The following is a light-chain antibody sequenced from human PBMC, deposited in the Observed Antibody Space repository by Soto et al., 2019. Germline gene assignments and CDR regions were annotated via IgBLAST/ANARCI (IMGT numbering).Light chain of an antibody. CDR2: DDS. CDR1: NIGSKS. J-gene: IGLJ1*01. CDR3: QVWDSSSDHRYV. Sequence: SYELTQPPSVSVAPGQTARITCGGNNIGSKSVHWCQQKPGQAPVLVVYDDSDRPSGIPERFSGSNSGNTATLTISRVEAGDEADYYCQVWDSSSDHRYVFGTGTKLTVL. V-gene: IGLV3-21*02.